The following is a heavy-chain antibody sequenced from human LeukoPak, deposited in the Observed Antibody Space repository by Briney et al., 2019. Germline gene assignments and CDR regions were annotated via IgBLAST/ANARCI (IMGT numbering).Heavy chain of an antibody. CDR2: IYYSGST. CDR3: ARFYDILTVFDY. D-gene: IGHD3-9*01. Sequence: PSETLSLTCTVSGGSISSRSFYWGWIRQPPGKGLECIGSIYYSGSTYYNPSLKSRVTISVDTSKNHFSLKLSSVTAADTAVYYWARFYDILTVFDYWGQGTLVTVSS. CDR1: GGSISSRSFY. J-gene: IGHJ4*02. V-gene: IGHV4-39*02.